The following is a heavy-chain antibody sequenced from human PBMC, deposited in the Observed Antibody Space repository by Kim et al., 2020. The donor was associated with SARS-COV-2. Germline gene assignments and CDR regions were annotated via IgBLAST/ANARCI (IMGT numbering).Heavy chain of an antibody. Sequence: SETLSLTCTVSGGSISSSSYYWGWIRQPPGKGLEWIGSIYYSGSTYYNPSLKSRVTISVDTSKNQFSLKLSSVTAADTAVYYCARHFGLEGSYSLDYWGQGTLVTVSS. CDR3: ARHFGLEGSYSLDY. D-gene: IGHD1-26*01. CDR1: GGSISSSSYY. CDR2: IYYSGST. V-gene: IGHV4-39*01. J-gene: IGHJ4*02.